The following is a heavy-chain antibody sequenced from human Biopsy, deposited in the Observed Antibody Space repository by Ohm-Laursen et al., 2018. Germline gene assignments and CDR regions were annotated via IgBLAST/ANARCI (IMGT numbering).Heavy chain of an antibody. J-gene: IGHJ4*02. D-gene: IGHD1-26*01. CDR2: VHRDGNT. CDR3: ARGRGALAPLDD. V-gene: IGHV3-66*01. Sequence: SLRLSCAASGFTMSINYMSWVRQAPGKGLEWVSLVHRDGNTYYADSVKGRFTVSRDSSKSTLFLQMNNLRVEDTAVYYCARGRGALAPLDDWGQGTLVTVSS. CDR1: GFTMSINY.